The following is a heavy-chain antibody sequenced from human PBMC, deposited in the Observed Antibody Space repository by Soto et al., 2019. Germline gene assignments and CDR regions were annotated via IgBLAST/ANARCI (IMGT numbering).Heavy chain of an antibody. Sequence: QVRLAQSGAEVKKPGSSVKISCKASGRSFRTYGISWVRQAPGQGLQWMGRIIPLDGKTNYAQEVQGRVTFTADKSTTTAYLILSGLRSDDTAIYYCAREATDYFDKWGQGTLVTVSS. CDR3: AREATDYFDK. V-gene: IGHV1-69*04. CDR2: IIPLDGKT. CDR1: GRSFRTYG. J-gene: IGHJ4*02.